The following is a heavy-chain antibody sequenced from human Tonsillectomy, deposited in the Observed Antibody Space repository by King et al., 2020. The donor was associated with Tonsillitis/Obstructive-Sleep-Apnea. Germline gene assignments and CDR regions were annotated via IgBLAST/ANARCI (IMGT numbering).Heavy chain of an antibody. Sequence: QVQLVESGAEVKKPGASVKVSCKASGYTFTAYSMHWLRQAPGQGLEWMGRINPNTGATNSAQKFQGRVTMTRDTSISTAYMELGSLRSDDTAVYYCVKDNFHCTSTACHPHYMDVWGKGTTVTVS. CDR2: INPNTGAT. D-gene: IGHD2-2*01. CDR1: GYTFTAYS. CDR3: VKDNFHCTSTACHPHYMDV. J-gene: IGHJ6*03. V-gene: IGHV1-2*06.